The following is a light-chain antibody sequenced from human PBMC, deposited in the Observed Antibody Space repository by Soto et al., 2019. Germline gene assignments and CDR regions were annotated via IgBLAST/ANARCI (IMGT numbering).Light chain of an antibody. CDR2: GDI. J-gene: IGLJ2*01. Sequence: QSVLTQPPSVSGAPGQRVTISCTGSSSNIGAGYDVHWYQHLPGTAPKLLIYGDINRPSGVPDRFSGSKSGTSASLAIIGLQAEDEADYYCQSYDSSLSGSEVFGGGTKVTVL. CDR1: SSNIGAGYD. V-gene: IGLV1-40*01. CDR3: QSYDSSLSGSEV.